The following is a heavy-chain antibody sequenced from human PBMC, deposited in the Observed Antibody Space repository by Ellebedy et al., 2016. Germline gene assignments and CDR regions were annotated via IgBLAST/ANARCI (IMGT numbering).Heavy chain of an antibody. J-gene: IGHJ4*02. CDR3: ARGGFSGSNRHPYDN. CDR1: GFTFDLHA. D-gene: IGHD1-26*01. V-gene: IGHV3-64*02. CDR2: ISTNGAST. Sequence: GGSLRLSCTGSGFTFDLHAMHWVRQAPGRGLEFLSFISTNGASTYYADSVRGRFTISRDNSKNTLFLHMGSLRTEDTAVYYCARGGFSGSNRHPYDNWGQGALVTVSS.